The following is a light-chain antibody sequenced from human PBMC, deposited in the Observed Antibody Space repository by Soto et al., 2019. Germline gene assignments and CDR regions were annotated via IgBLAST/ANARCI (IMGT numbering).Light chain of an antibody. CDR1: QSVSSSY. Sequence: PGARATLSCRASQSVSSSYLAWYQQKPGQAPRLLIYGASSRATGIPDRFSGSGSGTDFTLTISRLEPEDFAVYYCQHYGSSPPSWTFGQGTKVEIK. V-gene: IGKV3-20*01. CDR2: GAS. J-gene: IGKJ1*01. CDR3: QHYGSSPPSWT.